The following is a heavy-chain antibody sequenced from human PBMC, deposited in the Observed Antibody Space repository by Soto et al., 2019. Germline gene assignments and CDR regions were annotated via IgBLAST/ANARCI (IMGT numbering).Heavy chain of an antibody. CDR3: ARRNSSYFDY. Sequence: SVKGSCKASGYTFTSYYMHWVRQAPGKGIEWMGIINPSGGSTSYAQKFQGRVTMTRDTSTSTVYMELSSLRSEDTSVYYCARRNSSYFDYCFHGTLVTVSS. CDR2: INPSGGST. V-gene: IGHV1-46*03. D-gene: IGHD3-22*01. J-gene: IGHJ4*01. CDR1: GYTFTSYY.